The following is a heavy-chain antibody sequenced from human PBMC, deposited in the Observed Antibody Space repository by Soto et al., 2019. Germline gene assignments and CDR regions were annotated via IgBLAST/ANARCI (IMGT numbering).Heavy chain of an antibody. CDR1: GYTFTSYG. Sequence: ASVKVSCKASGYTFTSYGISWVRQAPGQGLEWMGWISAYNGNTNYAQKLHGRVTMTTDTSTSTDYMELRSLRSDDTAVYDCARNGDYVYYYYGMDVWGQGTTVTVSS. D-gene: IGHD4-17*01. CDR2: ISAYNGNT. V-gene: IGHV1-18*01. J-gene: IGHJ6*02. CDR3: ARNGDYVYYYYGMDV.